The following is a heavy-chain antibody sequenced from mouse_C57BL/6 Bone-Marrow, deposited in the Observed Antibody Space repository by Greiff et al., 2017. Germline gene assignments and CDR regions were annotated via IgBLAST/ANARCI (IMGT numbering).Heavy chain of an antibody. J-gene: IGHJ4*01. CDR2: IYPRSGNT. D-gene: IGHD1-1*01. Sequence: QVQLQQSGAELARPGASVKLSCKASGYTFTSYGISWVKQRTGQGLEWIGEIYPRSGNTYYNEKFKGKATLTVDKSSSTAYMQLSSLTSEDSAVYYCAKPWAVVAPYAMDYWGQGTSVTVSS. CDR3: AKPWAVVAPYAMDY. CDR1: GYTFTSYG. V-gene: IGHV1-81*01.